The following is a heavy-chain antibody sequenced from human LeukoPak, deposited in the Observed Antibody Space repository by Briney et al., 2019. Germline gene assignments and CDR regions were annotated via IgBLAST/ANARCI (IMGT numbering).Heavy chain of an antibody. D-gene: IGHD5-18*01. CDR3: TRRGYTYGLKLYYFDH. J-gene: IGHJ4*02. V-gene: IGHV3-49*04. CDR1: GFTFGDYP. CDR2: IRSTDYGGTT. Sequence: GGSLRLSCTASGFTFGDYPLRWVRQAPGKGLEWVGLIRSTDYGGTTEYAASVKGRFAISRDDSKSIAYLQMNSLKTADTAMYYCTRRGYTYGLKLYYFDHWGQGTLVTVSS.